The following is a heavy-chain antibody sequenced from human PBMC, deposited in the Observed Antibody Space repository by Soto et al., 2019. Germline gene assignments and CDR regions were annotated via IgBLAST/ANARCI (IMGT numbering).Heavy chain of an antibody. J-gene: IGHJ3*02. CDR3: AKLGHAFDI. CDR2: VSGSGSTT. V-gene: IGHV3-23*04. CDR1: GFTFDSFA. Sequence: EVQLVESGGGLIEPGGSLRLSCAASGFTFDSFAMNWVRQAPGKGLEWVSSVSGSGSTTYYADSVKGGFIISRDNSKNTLYLHMKSLRVEDTAVYYCAKLGHAFDIWGQGTIVSVSS. D-gene: IGHD3-16*01.